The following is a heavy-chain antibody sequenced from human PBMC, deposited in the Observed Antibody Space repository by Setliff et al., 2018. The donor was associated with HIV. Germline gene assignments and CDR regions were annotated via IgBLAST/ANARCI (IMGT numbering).Heavy chain of an antibody. CDR3: ASLFSREVAGDDY. J-gene: IGHJ4*02. D-gene: IGHD6-19*01. CDR1: GFTFDDYG. CDR2: INWNGAAT. V-gene: IGHV3-20*04. Sequence: LRLSCTASGFTFDDYGMAWVRQAPGKGLEWVSGINWNGAATGYADSVKGRFTISRDNTKNSLYLQMYRLRAEDTALYYCASLFSREVAGDDYWGQGTLVTVSS.